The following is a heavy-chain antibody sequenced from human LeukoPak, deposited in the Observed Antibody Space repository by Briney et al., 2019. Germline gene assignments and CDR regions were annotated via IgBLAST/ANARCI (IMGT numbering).Heavy chain of an antibody. D-gene: IGHD5-12*01. Sequence: SETLSLTCTVSGYSISSGNYWDWIRQPPGKGLEWIGSIYYSGSTYYNPSLKSRVTISVDTSKNQFSLKLSSVTAADAAVYYCARLGYSGYDKNYFDYWGQGTLVTVSS. CDR3: ARLGYSGYDKNYFDY. J-gene: IGHJ4*02. V-gene: IGHV4-38-2*02. CDR2: IYYSGST. CDR1: GYSISSGNY.